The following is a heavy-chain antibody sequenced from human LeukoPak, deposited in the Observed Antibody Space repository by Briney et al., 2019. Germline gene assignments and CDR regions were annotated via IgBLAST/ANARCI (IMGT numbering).Heavy chain of an antibody. Sequence: SETLSLTCTVSGGSISGYYWSWIRQPPGKGLEWIGYIYYSGSTNYNPSLKSRVTISVDTSKNQFSLKLSSVTAADTAVYYCARGVSSWSTNPDDWGQGTLVTVSS. CDR2: IYYSGST. V-gene: IGHV4-59*01. CDR1: GGSISGYY. J-gene: IGHJ4*02. CDR3: ARGVSSWSTNPDD. D-gene: IGHD6-13*01.